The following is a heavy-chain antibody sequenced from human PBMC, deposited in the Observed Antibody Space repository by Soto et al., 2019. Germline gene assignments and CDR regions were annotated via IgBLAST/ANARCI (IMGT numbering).Heavy chain of an antibody. V-gene: IGHV4-61*01. CDR2: IYYRGTP. CDR3: ARVWGYSYVLWPKYYYSYYGMDV. D-gene: IGHD5-18*01. CDR1: GGPISSGPYY. J-gene: IGHJ6*02. Sequence: SETPSPTRTVSGGPISSGPYYWGLIRQSPGEGLGGIVYIYYRGTPTYTPPHKSRVTISVDTPKNQSSRKLSSGTAADTAVYYCARVWGYSYVLWPKYYYSYYGMDVWGQGPRVTVS.